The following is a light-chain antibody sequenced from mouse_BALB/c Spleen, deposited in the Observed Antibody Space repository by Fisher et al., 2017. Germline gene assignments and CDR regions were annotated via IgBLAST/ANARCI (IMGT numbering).Light chain of an antibody. CDR3: QQWSSNPFT. V-gene: IGKV4-55*01. Sequence: IVITQSPALMSASPGEKVTMTCSASSSVSYMYWYQQKPGSSPRLLIYDTSNLASGVPVRFSGSGSGTSYSLTINSMEAEDAATYYCQQWSSNPFTFGSGTKLEIK. CDR2: DTS. CDR1: SSVSY. J-gene: IGKJ4*01.